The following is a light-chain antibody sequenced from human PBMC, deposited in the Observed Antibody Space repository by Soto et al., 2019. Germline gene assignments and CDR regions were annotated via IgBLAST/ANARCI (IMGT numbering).Light chain of an antibody. V-gene: IGKV1-39*01. Sequence: DIQMTQSPSSVSASVGDRVTTTCRASQDISNYLNWYQQKPGKAPKLLIYAASNWHSGVSSRFSGSGSGTDFTLIISSLHPEDFATYYCQESYSTSLAFGGGTKVDIK. CDR2: AAS. CDR3: QESYSTSLA. CDR1: QDISNY. J-gene: IGKJ4*01.